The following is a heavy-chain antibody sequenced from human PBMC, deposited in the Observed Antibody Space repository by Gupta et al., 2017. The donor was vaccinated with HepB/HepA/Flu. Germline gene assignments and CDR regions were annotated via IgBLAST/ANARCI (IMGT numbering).Heavy chain of an antibody. J-gene: IGHJ5*02. CDR1: GGSISSSSYY. Sequence: QLQLQESGPGLVKPSETLSLTCTVSGGSISSSSYYWGWIRQPPGKGLEWIGSIYYSGSTYYNPSLKSRVTISVDTSKNQFALKLSSVTAADTAVYDCASGRSWHNWFDPWGQGTLVTVSS. CDR2: IYYSGST. D-gene: IGHD6-13*01. CDR3: ASGRSWHNWFDP. V-gene: IGHV4-39*01.